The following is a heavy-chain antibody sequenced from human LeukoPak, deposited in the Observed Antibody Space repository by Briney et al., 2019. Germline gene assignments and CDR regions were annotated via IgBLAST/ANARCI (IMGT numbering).Heavy chain of an antibody. D-gene: IGHD3-3*01. CDR1: GFTFDDYT. J-gene: IGHJ4*02. CDR3: ARDGGYDFWSGYYQDY. Sequence: GGSLRLSCAASGFTFDDYTMNWVRQVPGKGLEWVSSISSRNTYIYYADSVKGRFTISRDNAKSSLNLQMDSLRAEDTAVYYCARDGGYDFWSGYYQDYWGQGTLVTVSS. V-gene: IGHV3-21*01. CDR2: ISSRNTYI.